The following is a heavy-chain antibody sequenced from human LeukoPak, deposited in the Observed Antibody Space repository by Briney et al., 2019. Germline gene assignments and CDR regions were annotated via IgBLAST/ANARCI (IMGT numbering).Heavy chain of an antibody. CDR3: AREPDWLRRYYFDY. Sequence: SETLSLTCTVSGGSISSYYWSWIRQPPGKGLEWIGYIYYSGSTNYNPSLQSRVTMSVDTSKSQFSLELSSLTAADTAVYYCAREPDWLRRYYFDYWGQGTLVTVSS. CDR1: GGSISSYY. J-gene: IGHJ4*02. V-gene: IGHV4-59*12. CDR2: IYYSGST. D-gene: IGHD5-12*01.